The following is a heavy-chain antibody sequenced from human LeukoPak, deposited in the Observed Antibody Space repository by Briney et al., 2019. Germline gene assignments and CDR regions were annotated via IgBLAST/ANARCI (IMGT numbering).Heavy chain of an antibody. CDR3: TRDSGTYNWFDP. D-gene: IGHD1-26*01. J-gene: IGHJ5*02. CDR1: GFTFSGSS. Sequence: GGSLRLSCAASGFTFSGSSIHWVRQSSGKGLEWVGQIDKKDKGYATATAYAASVKGRFTISRDDSINTAYLQMKSLKPEDTALYYCTRDSGTYNWFDPWGQGTLVTVSS. CDR2: IDKKDKGYAT. V-gene: IGHV3-73*01.